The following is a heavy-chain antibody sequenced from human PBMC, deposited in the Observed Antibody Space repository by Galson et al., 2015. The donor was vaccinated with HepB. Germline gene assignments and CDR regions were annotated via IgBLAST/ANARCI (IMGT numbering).Heavy chain of an antibody. CDR2: INTNTGNP. J-gene: IGHJ6*02. D-gene: IGHD1-26*01. V-gene: IGHV7-4-1*02. CDR3: ARVFSGSYPNYYGMDV. CDR1: GYTFTSYA. Sequence: SVKVSCKASGYTFTSYAMNWVRQAPGQGLEWMGWINTNTGNPTYAQGFTGRFVFSLDTSVSTAYLQISSLKAEDTAVYYCARVFSGSYPNYYGMDVWGQGTTVTVSS.